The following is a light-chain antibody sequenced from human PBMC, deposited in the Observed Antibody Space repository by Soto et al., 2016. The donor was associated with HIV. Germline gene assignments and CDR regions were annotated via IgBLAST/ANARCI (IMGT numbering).Light chain of an antibody. CDR3: QAWDSTIPSYV. V-gene: IGLV3-1*01. CDR2: QDN. Sequence: SYELTQPPSVSVSPGQTASVTCSGDQLGDKYACWYQQKPGQSPVLVIYQDNKRPSGIPEQFSGSNSGNTATLTISGTQAMDEADYYCQAWDSTIPSYVFGTGTKLTVL. CDR1: QLGDKY. J-gene: IGLJ1*01.